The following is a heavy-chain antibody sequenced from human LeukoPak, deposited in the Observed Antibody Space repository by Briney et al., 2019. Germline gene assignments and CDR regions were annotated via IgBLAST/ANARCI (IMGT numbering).Heavy chain of an antibody. CDR3: VRRFDY. CDR2: ISSSTPTI. J-gene: IGHJ4*02. CDR1: GFTFSSYN. Sequence: PGGSLRLSCAASGFTFSSYNMNWVRQAPGKGLEWVSYISSSTPTIYYADSVKGRFTISRDNAKNSLYLQMNSLRDEDTAVYYCVRRFDYWGRGTLVTVSS. V-gene: IGHV3-48*02.